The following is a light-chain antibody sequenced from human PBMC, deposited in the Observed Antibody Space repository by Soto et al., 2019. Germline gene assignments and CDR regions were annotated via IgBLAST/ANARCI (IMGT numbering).Light chain of an antibody. CDR3: NSYTTMNTYV. J-gene: IGLJ1*01. Sequence: QSVLTQPASVSGSPGQSITISCTGSSTDVGAYNYVSWYQQYPGQAPNLLIYEVSRRPSGFSHRFSGSKSVNTASVTISGLQAEDEAHYYCNSYTTMNTYVFGTGTKVTVL. CDR1: STDVGAYNY. V-gene: IGLV2-14*01. CDR2: EVS.